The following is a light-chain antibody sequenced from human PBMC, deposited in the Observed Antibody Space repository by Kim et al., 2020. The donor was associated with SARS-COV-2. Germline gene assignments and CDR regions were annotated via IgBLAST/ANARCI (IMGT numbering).Light chain of an antibody. CDR1: KLGDKY. CDR2: QDS. Sequence: SYELTQPPSVSVSPGQTASITCSGDKLGDKYACWYQQKPGQSPVLAIYQDSKRPSGIPERFSGSNSGNTATLTISGTQAMDEADYYCQAWDSSTRVFGTG. J-gene: IGLJ1*01. CDR3: QAWDSSTRV. V-gene: IGLV3-1*01.